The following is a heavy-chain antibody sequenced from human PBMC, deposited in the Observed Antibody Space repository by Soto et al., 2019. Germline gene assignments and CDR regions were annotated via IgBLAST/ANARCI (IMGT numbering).Heavy chain of an antibody. CDR3: AKDSHYDFWSGYYLFDY. CDR1: GFTFSSYA. CDR2: ISGSGGST. Sequence: GESLKISCAASGFTFSSYAMSWVRQAPGKGLEWVSAISGSGGSTYYADSVKGRFTISRDNSKNTLYLQMNSLRAEDTAVYYCAKDSHYDFWSGYYLFDYWGQGTLVTVSS. J-gene: IGHJ4*02. D-gene: IGHD3-3*01. V-gene: IGHV3-23*01.